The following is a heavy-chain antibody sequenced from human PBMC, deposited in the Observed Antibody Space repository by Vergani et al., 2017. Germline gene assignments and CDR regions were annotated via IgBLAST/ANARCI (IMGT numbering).Heavy chain of an antibody. CDR1: GFAFSRYA. CDR3: AKSGWLQHSGAHYFES. Sequence: EVQLLESGGRLVQPGGSLRLSCVASGFAFSRYAMSWVRQAPGKGLEWVSGLTASGSGISYADSVRGRFTISRDNSKNTLFLQMDSLRAEDTAVYYCAKSGWLQHSGAHYFESWGQGMLVTVSS. J-gene: IGHJ4*02. CDR2: LTASGSGI. V-gene: IGHV3-23*01. D-gene: IGHD5-24*01.